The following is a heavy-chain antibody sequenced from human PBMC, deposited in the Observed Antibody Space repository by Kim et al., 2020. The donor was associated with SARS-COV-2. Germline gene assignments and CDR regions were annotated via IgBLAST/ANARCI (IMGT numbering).Heavy chain of an antibody. CDR3: ARGADDYGVINWFDP. Sequence: ASVKVSCKASGYTFTSYDINWVRQATGQGLEWMGWMNPNSGNTGYAQKFQGRVTMTRNTSISTAYMELSSLRSEDTAVYYCARGADDYGVINWFDPWGQGTLVTVSS. D-gene: IGHD4-17*01. CDR2: MNPNSGNT. J-gene: IGHJ5*02. CDR1: GYTFTSYD. V-gene: IGHV1-8*01.